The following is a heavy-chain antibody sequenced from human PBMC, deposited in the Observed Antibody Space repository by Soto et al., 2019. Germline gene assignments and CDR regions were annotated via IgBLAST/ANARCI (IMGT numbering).Heavy chain of an antibody. Sequence: EVQLVESGGGLVKPGGSLRLSCAASGFTFSSYSMNWVRQAPGKGLEWVSSISSSSSYIYYADSVKGRFTIPRDNAKNSLYLQMNSLRAEDTAVYYCARGMGGSGWLFDYWGQGTLVTVSS. CDR3: ARGMGGSGWLFDY. J-gene: IGHJ4*02. CDR2: ISSSSSYI. V-gene: IGHV3-21*01. CDR1: GFTFSSYS. D-gene: IGHD6-19*01.